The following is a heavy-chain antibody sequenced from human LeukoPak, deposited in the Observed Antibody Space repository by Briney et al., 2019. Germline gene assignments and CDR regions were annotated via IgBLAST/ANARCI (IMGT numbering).Heavy chain of an antibody. CDR1: EFTFTSYE. D-gene: IGHD6-6*01. CDR3: ARGPSIAARYDAFDI. Sequence: GGSLRLPCAASEFTFTSYELNWVRQAPGKGLEWVSYISSSGNTISYADSVKGRFTISRDNAKNSLYLQVISLRAEDTAVYYCARGPSIAARYDAFDIWGQGTMVTVSS. J-gene: IGHJ3*02. V-gene: IGHV3-48*03. CDR2: ISSSGNTI.